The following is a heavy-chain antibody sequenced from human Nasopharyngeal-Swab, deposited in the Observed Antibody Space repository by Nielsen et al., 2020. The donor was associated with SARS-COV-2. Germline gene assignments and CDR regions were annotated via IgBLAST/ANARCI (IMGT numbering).Heavy chain of an antibody. CDR3: ARRRIANGDFDF. CDR1: GDSISSTSYY. Sequence: SETLSLTCTVSGDSISSTSYYWGWIRQPPGKGLEWIGSDYYTGNTYYNPSLKSRVSISVDTSKNQFSLKVSSVTAADTAVYYCARRRIANGDFDFWGQGTLVTVSS. V-gene: IGHV4-39*01. J-gene: IGHJ4*02. D-gene: IGHD2-21*01. CDR2: DYYTGNT.